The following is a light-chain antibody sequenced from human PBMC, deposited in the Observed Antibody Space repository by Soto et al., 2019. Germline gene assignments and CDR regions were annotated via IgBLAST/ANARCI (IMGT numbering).Light chain of an antibody. J-gene: IGKJ1*01. CDR2: GAS. V-gene: IGKV3-20*01. CDR3: QQYGRSPWT. Sequence: EIVLTQSPVTLSLSPGERATLSCRASQSFSSTYLAWYQHKPGQAPRLLIYGASTRATGIPDRFSGSESGTDFTLTISRLEPEDFAVYYCQQYGRSPWTFGQGTKVEIK. CDR1: QSFSSTY.